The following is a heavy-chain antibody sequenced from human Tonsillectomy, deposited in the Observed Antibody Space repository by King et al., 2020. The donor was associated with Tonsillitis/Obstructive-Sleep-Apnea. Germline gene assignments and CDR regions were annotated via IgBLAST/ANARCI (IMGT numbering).Heavy chain of an antibody. Sequence: VQLVESGGGLIQPGGSLRLSCAASGFTVSSNYMSWVRQAPGKGLEWVSVFYSGGSTYYADSVKGRFTISSDNSKNTLYLQMNSLRAEDTAVYYCARDQDYGSGSYFHYYYYMDVWGKGTTVTVSS. D-gene: IGHD3-10*01. CDR1: GFTVSSNY. CDR3: ARDQDYGSGSYFHYYYYMDV. CDR2: FYSGGST. V-gene: IGHV3-53*01. J-gene: IGHJ6*03.